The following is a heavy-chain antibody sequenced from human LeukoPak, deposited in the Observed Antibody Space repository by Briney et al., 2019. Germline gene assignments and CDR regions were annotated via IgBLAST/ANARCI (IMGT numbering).Heavy chain of an antibody. CDR1: GGSISSSSYY. CDR3: ARRWYQYDAFDI. CDR2: IYYSGST. V-gene: IGHV4-61*05. Sequence: SETLSLTCTVSGGSISSSSYYWGWIRQPPGKGLEWIGYIYYSGSTNYNPSLKSRVTISVDKSKNQFSLKLSSVTAADTAVYYCARRWYQYDAFDIWGQGTMVTVSS. D-gene: IGHD2-15*01. J-gene: IGHJ3*02.